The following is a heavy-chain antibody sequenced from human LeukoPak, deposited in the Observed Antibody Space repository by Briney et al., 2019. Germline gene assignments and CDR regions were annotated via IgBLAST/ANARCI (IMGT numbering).Heavy chain of an antibody. V-gene: IGHV3-13*01. CDR2: IGTAGDT. CDR3: ARGLRNCDFWSGYWSYYYMDV. D-gene: IGHD3-3*01. Sequence: GGSLRLSCAASGFTFSSYDMHWVRQATGKGLEWVSAIGTAGDTYYPGSVKGRFTISRENAKNSLYLQMNSLRAGDTAVYYCARGLRNCDFWSGYWSYYYMDVWGKGTTVTVSS. CDR1: GFTFSSYD. J-gene: IGHJ6*03.